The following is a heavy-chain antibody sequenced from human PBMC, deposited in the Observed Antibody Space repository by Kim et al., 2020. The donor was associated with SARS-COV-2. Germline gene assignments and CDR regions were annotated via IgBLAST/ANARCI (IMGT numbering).Heavy chain of an antibody. V-gene: IGHV1-24*01. Sequence: ASVKVSCKVSGYTLTELSMHWVRQAPGKGLEWMGGFDPEDGETIYAQKFQGRVTMTEDTSTDTAYIELSSLRSEDTAVYYCATAEYQLLPPYAFDIWGQGTMVTVSS. D-gene: IGHD2-2*01. CDR2: FDPEDGET. CDR3: ATAEYQLLPPYAFDI. J-gene: IGHJ3*02. CDR1: GYTLTELS.